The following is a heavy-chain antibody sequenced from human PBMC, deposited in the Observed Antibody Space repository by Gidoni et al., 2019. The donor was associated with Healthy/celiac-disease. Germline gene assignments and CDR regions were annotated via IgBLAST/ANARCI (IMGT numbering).Heavy chain of an antibody. Sequence: QVQLQESGSGLVPPWETPSLTCTASGGSFRSSYWSRIRQPQGKGLEWIGDIYYSGSTNYNPSLKSRVTISVDKSKNQFSLKLSSVTAADTAVYYCARDEGWYGDAKGYFDLWGRGTLVTVSS. V-gene: IGHV4-59*01. CDR3: ARDEGWYGDAKGYFDL. D-gene: IGHD4-17*01. J-gene: IGHJ2*01. CDR2: IYYSGST. CDR1: GGSFRSSY.